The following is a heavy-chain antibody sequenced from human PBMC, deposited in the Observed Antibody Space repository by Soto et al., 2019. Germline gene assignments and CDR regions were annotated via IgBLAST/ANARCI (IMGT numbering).Heavy chain of an antibody. CDR3: AKDPSPYLIVVVPAAIGDYGMDV. CDR2: ISGSGGST. Sequence: GGSLRLSCAASGFTFSSYAMSWVRQAPGKGLEWVSAISGSGGSTYYADSVKGRFTISRDNSKITLYLQMNSLRAEDTAVYYCAKDPSPYLIVVVPAAIGDYGMDVWGQGTTVTVSS. J-gene: IGHJ6*02. CDR1: GFTFSSYA. D-gene: IGHD2-2*01. V-gene: IGHV3-23*01.